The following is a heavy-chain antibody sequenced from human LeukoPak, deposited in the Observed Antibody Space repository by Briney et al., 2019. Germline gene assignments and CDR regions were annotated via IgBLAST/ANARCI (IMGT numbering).Heavy chain of an antibody. V-gene: IGHV4-59*01. CDR2: FYYSGST. CDR3: ARDLGWWRGGALVY. D-gene: IGHD2-15*01. CDR1: DTPTSSTY. Sequence: ETLSLTATVLDTPTSSTYCTWFHQPPGKGLEWIGYFYYSGSTNYNPSLKRPVTISVDTSKNQFSLKLSSVTAAATAAYYCARDLGWWRGGALVYWGQGTLVTVSS. J-gene: IGHJ4*02.